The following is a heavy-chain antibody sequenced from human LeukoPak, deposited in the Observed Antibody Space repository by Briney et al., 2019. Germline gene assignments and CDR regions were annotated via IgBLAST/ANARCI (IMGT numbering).Heavy chain of an antibody. CDR2: ISPTGSTT. CDR3: ARGPNSNWSGLDF. V-gene: IGHV3-74*01. Sequence: GGSLRLSCTASGFSFSGHWMHWARHLPGKGRVWVSRISPTGSTTSYADSVKGRYTVSRDNAKNTLYLQVNNLRAEDTAVYYCARGPNSNWSGLDFWGQGTLLTVSS. D-gene: IGHD6-6*01. J-gene: IGHJ4*02. CDR1: GFSFSGHW.